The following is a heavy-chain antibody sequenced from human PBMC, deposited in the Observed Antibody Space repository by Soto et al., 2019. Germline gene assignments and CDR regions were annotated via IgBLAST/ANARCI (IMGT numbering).Heavy chain of an antibody. J-gene: IGHJ4*02. CDR1: GGSVSSGNYY. Sequence: PSETLSLTCTVSGGSVSSGNYYWSWIRQPPGKGLEWIGYIYFTGSTNYNPSLKSRVTISVGMSKNQFSLKLSSVTAADTAVYYCARGWTRPAQGAPIDYWGQGTLVTVSS. CDR2: IYFTGST. CDR3: ARGWTRPAQGAPIDY. V-gene: IGHV4-61*01.